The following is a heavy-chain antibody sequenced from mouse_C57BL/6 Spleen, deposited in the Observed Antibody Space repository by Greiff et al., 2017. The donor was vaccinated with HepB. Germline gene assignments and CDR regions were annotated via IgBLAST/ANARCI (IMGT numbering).Heavy chain of an antibody. CDR1: GYTFTDYY. J-gene: IGHJ2*01. Sequence: EVQLQQSGPELVKPGASVKISCKASGYTFTDYYMNWVKQSHGKSLEWIGDINPNNGGTSYNQKFKGKATLTVDKSSSTAYMELRSLPSEDSAVYYCARSRYGYDEGYFDYWGQGTTLTVSS. V-gene: IGHV1-26*01. CDR2: INPNNGGT. CDR3: ARSRYGYDEGYFDY. D-gene: IGHD2-2*01.